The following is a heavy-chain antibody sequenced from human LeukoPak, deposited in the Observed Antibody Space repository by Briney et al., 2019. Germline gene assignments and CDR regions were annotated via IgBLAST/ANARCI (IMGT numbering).Heavy chain of an antibody. Sequence: GGSLRLSCAASGFPFSSYAMSWVRQAPAQGLEWVSALTGTGRTTYYADSVKGRFTISRDNSKNTLYLQMSSLRVEDTAVYYCAKEYSGGHGRYFDYWGQGTLVTVSS. J-gene: IGHJ4*02. D-gene: IGHD1-26*01. CDR3: AKEYSGGHGRYFDY. V-gene: IGHV3-23*01. CDR1: GFPFSSYA. CDR2: LTGTGRTT.